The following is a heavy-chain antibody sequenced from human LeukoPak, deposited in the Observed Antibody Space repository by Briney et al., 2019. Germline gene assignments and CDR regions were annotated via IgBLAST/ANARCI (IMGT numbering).Heavy chain of an antibody. V-gene: IGHV3-23*01. CDR1: GFTFSSYA. Sequence: GGSLRLSCTASGFTFSSYAMNGVRQAPGKGLEWVSGIGAGGTFTYYADSVKGRFTISRDNSRNTLYMQMNSLRAEDTAVYFCAKFSGYQSPRYFFDHWGQGTLVTVSS. D-gene: IGHD3-22*01. J-gene: IGHJ4*02. CDR2: IGAGGTFT. CDR3: AKFSGYQSPRYFFDH.